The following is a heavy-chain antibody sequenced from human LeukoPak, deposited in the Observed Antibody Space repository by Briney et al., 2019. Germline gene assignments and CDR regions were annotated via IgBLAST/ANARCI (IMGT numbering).Heavy chain of an antibody. CDR1: GGSISRYY. CDR3: ASLGGTYDY. D-gene: IGHD1-26*01. Sequence: PSETLSLTCTVSGGSISRYYWSWVRQPPGKGLEWIGYISDSGSTNYNPSLKSRVTISRDTSKNKVSLKMRFVTAADTAVYFCASLGGTYDYWGQGTLVTVSS. CDR2: ISDSGST. V-gene: IGHV4-59*08. J-gene: IGHJ4*02.